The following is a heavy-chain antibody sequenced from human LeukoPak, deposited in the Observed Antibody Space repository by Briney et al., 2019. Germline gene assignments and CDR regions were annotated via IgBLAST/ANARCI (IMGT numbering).Heavy chain of an antibody. Sequence: GGSLRLSCAASGFTVSSNYMSWVRQAPGKGLEWVSVIYSGGSTYYAGSVKGRFTISRDNSKNTLYLQMNSLRAEDTAVYYCASGDLIAVAATRDYWGQGTLVTVSS. J-gene: IGHJ4*02. D-gene: IGHD6-19*01. V-gene: IGHV3-53*01. CDR3: ASGDLIAVAATRDY. CDR2: IYSGGST. CDR1: GFTVSSNY.